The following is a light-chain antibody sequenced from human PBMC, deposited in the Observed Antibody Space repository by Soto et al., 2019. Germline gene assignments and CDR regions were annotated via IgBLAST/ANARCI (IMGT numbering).Light chain of an antibody. Sequence: EIVLTQSPGTLSLSPGERATLSCRASQSVYNNYIAWYQQKPGQAPRTVIYGASIRATGIPDRFSGSGSGTDFSLTISRLEPEDFAVYFCQLYGSSRWTFGQGTKVDIK. CDR2: GAS. V-gene: IGKV3-20*01. J-gene: IGKJ1*01. CDR1: QSVYNNY. CDR3: QLYGSSRWT.